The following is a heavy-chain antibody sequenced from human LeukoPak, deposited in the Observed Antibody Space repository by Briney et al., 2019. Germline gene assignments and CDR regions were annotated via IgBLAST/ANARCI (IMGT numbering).Heavy chain of an antibody. V-gene: IGHV3-23*01. D-gene: IGHD6-19*01. CDR3: AIRDVWSSGWYNFDY. Sequence: GGSLRLSCAASGFTFSSYAMSWVRQAPGKGLEWVSTISGSGGSTYYADSVKGRFTISRDNSKNTLYLQMNSLRAEDTAVYYCAIRDVWSSGWYNFDYWGQGTLVTVSS. CDR1: GFTFSSYA. J-gene: IGHJ4*02. CDR2: ISGSGGST.